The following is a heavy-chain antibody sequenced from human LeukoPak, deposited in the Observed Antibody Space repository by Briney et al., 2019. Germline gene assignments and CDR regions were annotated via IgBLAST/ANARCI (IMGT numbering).Heavy chain of an antibody. D-gene: IGHD2-15*01. V-gene: IGHV3-23*01. CDR1: GFTFSSYA. J-gene: IGHJ5*02. CDR2: ISGSGGST. Sequence: GGFLRLSCAASGFTFSSYAMSWVRQAPGKGLEWVSAISGSGGSTYYADSVKGRFTISRDNSKNTLYLQMNSLRAEDTAVYYCAKVGCSGGSCGWFDPWGQGTLVTVSS. CDR3: AKVGCSGGSCGWFDP.